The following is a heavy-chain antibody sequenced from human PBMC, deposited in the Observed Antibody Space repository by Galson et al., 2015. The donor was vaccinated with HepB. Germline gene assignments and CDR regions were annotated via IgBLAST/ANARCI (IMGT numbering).Heavy chain of an antibody. CDR3: TRRVMVRGVMTFDI. CDR2: IRSKANSYAT. J-gene: IGHJ3*02. CDR1: GFTFSGSA. V-gene: IGHV3-73*01. D-gene: IGHD3-10*01. Sequence: SLRLSCAASGFTFSGSAMHWVRQASGKGLEWVGRIRSKANSYATAYAASVKGRFTISRDDSKNTAYLQMNSLKTEDTAVYYCTRRVMVRGVMTFDIWGQGTMVTVSS.